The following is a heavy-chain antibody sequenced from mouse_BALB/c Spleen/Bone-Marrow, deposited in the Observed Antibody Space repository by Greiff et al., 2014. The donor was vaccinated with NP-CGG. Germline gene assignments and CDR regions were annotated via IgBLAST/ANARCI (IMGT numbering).Heavy chain of an antibody. J-gene: IGHJ2*01. CDR3: ARDEHYFDY. CDR2: IYPGDGDT. CDR1: GYTFTSYW. V-gene: IGHV1-87*01. Sequence: VNLVESGAELARPGASVKLSCKASGYTFTSYWMQWVKQRPGQGLEWIGAIYPGDGDTRYTQKFKGKATLTADKSSSTAYMQLSSLASEDSAVYYCARDEHYFDYWGQGTTLTVSS.